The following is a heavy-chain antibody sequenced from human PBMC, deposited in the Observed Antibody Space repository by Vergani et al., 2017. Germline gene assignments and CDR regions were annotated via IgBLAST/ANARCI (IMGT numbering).Heavy chain of an antibody. CDR3: AGVCTSSNRDYFDY. CDR2: INPNSGGT. J-gene: IGHJ4*02. Sequence: QVQLVQSGAEVKKPGASVKVSCKASGYTFTDYFMHWVRQAPGQGLEWMGWINPNSGGTNYAQKFQGRVTMTRDTSISTAYMELSNLRSDDAAVYYCAGVCTSSNRDYFDYWGQGTLVTVSS. D-gene: IGHD2-2*01. CDR1: GYTFTDYF. V-gene: IGHV1-2*02.